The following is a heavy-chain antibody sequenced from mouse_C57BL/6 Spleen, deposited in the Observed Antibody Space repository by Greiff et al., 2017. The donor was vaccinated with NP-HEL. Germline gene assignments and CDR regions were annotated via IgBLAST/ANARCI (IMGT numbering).Heavy chain of an antibody. V-gene: IGHV1-54*01. CDR3: ARRDYYGSSFFDY. Sequence: QVQLQQSGAELVRPGTSVKVSCKASGYAFPNYLIEWVKQRPGQGLEWIGVFNPGSGGPNFNEKFKGKATLTADKSSSTAYMQLSSLTSEDSAVYFCARRDYYGSSFFDYWGQGTTLTVSS. D-gene: IGHD1-1*01. CDR2: FNPGSGGP. J-gene: IGHJ2*01. CDR1: GYAFPNYL.